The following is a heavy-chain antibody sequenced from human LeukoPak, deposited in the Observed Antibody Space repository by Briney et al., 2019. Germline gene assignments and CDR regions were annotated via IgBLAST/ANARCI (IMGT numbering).Heavy chain of an antibody. Sequence: GGSLRLSCAASGFTVSSNYMSWVRQAPGKGLEWVSVIYSGGSTYYADSVKGRFTISRDNSKNTLYLQMNSLRVEDTAVYYCAKDYEYNSNTWYFHWGRGTLVPVSS. D-gene: IGHD6-13*01. V-gene: IGHV3-53*01. CDR3: AKDYEYNSNTWYFH. CDR2: IYSGGST. J-gene: IGHJ4*02. CDR1: GFTVSSNY.